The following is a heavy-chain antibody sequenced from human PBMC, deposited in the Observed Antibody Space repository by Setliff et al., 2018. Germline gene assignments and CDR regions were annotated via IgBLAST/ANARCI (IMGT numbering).Heavy chain of an antibody. CDR1: GYTFTNYG. CDR3: SRLVRYCTTTTCQRATGDDY. CDR2: ISPYSGNT. Sequence: ASVQVSCKASGYTFTNYGVTWVRQATGQGLEWMGWISPYSGNTYYAPELQGRVTLTTDTSTTTAYLELRSLTSDDTAVYYCSRLVRYCTTTTCQRATGDDYWGQGTLVTVSS. D-gene: IGHD2-8*01. V-gene: IGHV1-18*01. J-gene: IGHJ4*02.